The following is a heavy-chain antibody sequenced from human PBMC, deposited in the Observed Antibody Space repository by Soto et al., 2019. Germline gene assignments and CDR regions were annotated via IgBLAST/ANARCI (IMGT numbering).Heavy chain of an antibody. V-gene: IGHV4-61*01. CDR3: ARESYRGYSYGSFDF. CDR1: GGSVSSGSYY. CDR2: ISYSGST. Sequence: SETLSLTCTVSGGSVSSGSYYWNWVRQPPGKRLEWIGYISYSGSTNYNPSLKSRVTISVDTSKNQFSLSLTSVTAADTAVYYCARESYRGYSYGSFDFWGQGSLVTVSS. J-gene: IGHJ4*02. D-gene: IGHD5-18*01.